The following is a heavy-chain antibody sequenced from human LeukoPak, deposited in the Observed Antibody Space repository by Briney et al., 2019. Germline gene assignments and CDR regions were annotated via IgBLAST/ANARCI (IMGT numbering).Heavy chain of an antibody. D-gene: IGHD3-10*01. V-gene: IGHV3-23*01. Sequence: GGSLRLSCAASRFTFNSYAMNWVRHAPGEWRGWVSEIIDNGGSAFYADSVKGRFTISRDNSKNTVYLQMNALRAEDTAMYYCAKAGYVSGSFYTTNFDYWGQGTLVTVSS. J-gene: IGHJ4*02. CDR1: RFTFNSYA. CDR2: IIDNGGSA. CDR3: AKAGYVSGSFYTTNFDY.